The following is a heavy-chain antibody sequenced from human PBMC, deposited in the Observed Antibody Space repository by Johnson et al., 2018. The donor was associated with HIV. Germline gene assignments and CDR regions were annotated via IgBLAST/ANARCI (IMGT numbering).Heavy chain of an antibody. CDR2: INWNGGST. Sequence: VQLVESGGGVVRPGGSLRLSCAASGFTFDDYAMSWVRQAPGKGLEWVSGINWNGGSTGYADSVKGRFTISRDNAKNSLFLKMNSLRAEDTALYYCARGNFCSSAHTSGFDIWGQGTMVTVSS. CDR1: GFTFDDYA. J-gene: IGHJ3*02. D-gene: IGHD2-2*01. CDR3: ARGNFCSSAHTSGFDI. V-gene: IGHV3-20*04.